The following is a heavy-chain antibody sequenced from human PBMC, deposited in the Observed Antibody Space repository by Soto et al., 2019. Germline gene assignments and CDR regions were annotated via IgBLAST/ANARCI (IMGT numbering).Heavy chain of an antibody. J-gene: IGHJ4*02. CDR3: AKDPTSSSLPYY. D-gene: IGHD6-13*01. CDR2: ISYDGNNK. Sequence: GGSLRLSCAASGFTFSSYGMHWVRQAPGKGLEWVAVISYDGNNKDYADSVKGRFTISRDNSKNTLYLQMNSLTAEDTAVYYCAKDPTSSSLPYYWGQGTMVTVSS. V-gene: IGHV3-30*18. CDR1: GFTFSSYG.